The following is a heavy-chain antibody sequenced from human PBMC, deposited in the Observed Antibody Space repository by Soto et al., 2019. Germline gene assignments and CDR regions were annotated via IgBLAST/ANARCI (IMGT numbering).Heavy chain of an antibody. CDR2: IVPIFGIA. CDR1: GGTFSTYA. V-gene: IGHV1-69*18. J-gene: IGHJ3*02. Sequence: QVQLVQSGAEVKKPGSSVKVSCTASGGTFSTYAINWVRQAPGQGLEWMGRIVPIFGIANYAQKFQGRVTITADESTSTAYMDLSSLRSEDTAVYYCARDSSGYYDAFDIWGQGTMVTVSS. D-gene: IGHD3-22*01. CDR3: ARDSSGYYDAFDI.